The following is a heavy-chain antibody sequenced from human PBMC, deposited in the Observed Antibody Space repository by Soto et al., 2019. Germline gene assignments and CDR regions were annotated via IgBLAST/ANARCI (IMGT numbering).Heavy chain of an antibody. CDR2: IYYSGST. Sequence: QVQLQESGPGLVNPSQTLSLTCTVSGGSISSGDYYWSWIRQPHGKGLKWIGYIYYSGSTYYNPSLKIRVTISVDTSKHQFSLNLRSVTAADTAMYYCARAGEATIYHGKNWFDPGGQGTLFTVSS. CDR3: ARAGEATIYHGKNWFDP. J-gene: IGHJ5*02. V-gene: IGHV4-30-4*01. D-gene: IGHD5-12*01. CDR1: GGSISSGDYY.